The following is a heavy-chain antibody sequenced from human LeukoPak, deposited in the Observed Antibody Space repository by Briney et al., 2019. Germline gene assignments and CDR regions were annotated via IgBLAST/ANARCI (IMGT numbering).Heavy chain of an antibody. CDR2: INHSGST. Sequence: SETLSLTCAVYGGSFSDYYWSWIRQPPGKGLEWIGEINHSGSTNYNPSLKSRVTISVDTSKNQFSLKLSSVTAADTAVYYCASRRRGYSYGYLRYYFDYWGQGTLVTVSS. CDR3: ASRRRGYSYGYLRYYFDY. CDR1: GGSFSDYY. D-gene: IGHD5-18*01. J-gene: IGHJ4*02. V-gene: IGHV4-34*01.